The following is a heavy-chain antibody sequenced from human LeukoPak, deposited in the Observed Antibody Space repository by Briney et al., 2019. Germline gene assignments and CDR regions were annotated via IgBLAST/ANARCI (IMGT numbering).Heavy chain of an antibody. D-gene: IGHD1-26*01. CDR2: LNQDGSEK. V-gene: IGHV3-7*01. CDR3: AKDKGGSYYGGFDY. CDR1: GFNFNSYW. J-gene: IGHJ4*02. Sequence: GGSLRLSCAASGFNFNSYWMSWVRQAPGMGLAWVATLNQDGSEKYYVDSVKGRFTISRDNAKNSLYLQMNSLRAEDTAVYYCAKDKGGSYYGGFDYWGQGTLVTVSS.